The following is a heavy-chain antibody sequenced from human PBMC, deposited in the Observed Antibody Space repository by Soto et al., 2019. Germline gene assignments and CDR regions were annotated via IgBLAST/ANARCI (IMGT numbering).Heavy chain of an antibody. J-gene: IGHJ6*03. CDR2: ISSSGSTI. CDR1: GFTFSDYY. Sequence: GGSLRLSCAASGFTFSDYYMSWIRQAPGKGLEWVSYISSSGSTIYYADSVKGRFTISRDNAKNSLYLQMNSLRAEDTAVYYCARNEVAAPYYYYYMDVWGKGTTVTVSS. CDR3: ARNEVAAPYYYYYMDV. D-gene: IGHD6-19*01. V-gene: IGHV3-11*01.